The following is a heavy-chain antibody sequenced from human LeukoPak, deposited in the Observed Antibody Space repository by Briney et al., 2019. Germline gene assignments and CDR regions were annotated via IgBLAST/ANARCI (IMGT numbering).Heavy chain of an antibody. Sequence: PGRSLRLSCAASGFTFSSYGMHWVRQAPGKGLEWVAVIWYDGNNKYYADSVKGRLTISRDNSKNTLYLQMNSLRAEDTAVYYCARSTSSEYDIYHFDYWGQGTLVTVSS. CDR2: IWYDGNNK. V-gene: IGHV3-33*01. CDR1: GFTFSSYG. J-gene: IGHJ4*02. D-gene: IGHD3-9*01. CDR3: ARSTSSEYDIYHFDY.